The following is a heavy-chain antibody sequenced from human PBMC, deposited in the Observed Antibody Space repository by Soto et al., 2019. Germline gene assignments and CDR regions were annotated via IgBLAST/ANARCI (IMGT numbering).Heavy chain of an antibody. D-gene: IGHD3-9*01. CDR2: ISAYNGNT. Sequence: ASVKVSCKASGYTFTSYGISWVRQAPGQGLEWMGWISAYNGNTNYAQKLQGRVTMTTDTSTSTAYMELGSLRSDDTAVYYCARDYRRIHYDILTGPAPDYWGQGTLVTVSS. V-gene: IGHV1-18*01. CDR3: ARDYRRIHYDILTGPAPDY. J-gene: IGHJ4*02. CDR1: GYTFTSYG.